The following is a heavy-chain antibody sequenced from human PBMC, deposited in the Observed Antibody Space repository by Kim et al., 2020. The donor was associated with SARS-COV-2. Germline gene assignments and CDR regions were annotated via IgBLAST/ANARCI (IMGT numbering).Heavy chain of an antibody. J-gene: IGHJ4*01. CDR2: ISWNSGSV. V-gene: IGHV3-9*01. CDR3: ARGAIVGATLYYFHY. D-gene: IGHD1-26*01. CDR1: GFTFDDYA. Sequence: GGSLRLSCAASGFTFDDYAMHWVRQAPGKGLEWVSGISWNSGSVGYADSVKGRFTISRDNAKNSLYLQMNSLRAEDTALYYCARGAIVGATLYYFHYWG.